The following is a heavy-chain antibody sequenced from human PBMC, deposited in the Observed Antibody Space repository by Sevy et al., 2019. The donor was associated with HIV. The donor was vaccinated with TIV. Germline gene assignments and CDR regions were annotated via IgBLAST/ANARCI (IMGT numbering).Heavy chain of an antibody. D-gene: IGHD6-13*01. CDR2: IYPGDSDS. V-gene: IGHV5-51*01. J-gene: IGHJ6*02. Sequence: GESLKISCKGSGYIFTDYWIAWVCQMPGKGLEWMGIIYPGDSDSRYSPSFQGQVTISADKSISTAYLQWSSLKASDTGMYYCARATAGTAPHYSYYTMHVWGQGTTVTVSS. CDR3: ARATAGTAPHYSYYTMHV. CDR1: GYIFTDYW.